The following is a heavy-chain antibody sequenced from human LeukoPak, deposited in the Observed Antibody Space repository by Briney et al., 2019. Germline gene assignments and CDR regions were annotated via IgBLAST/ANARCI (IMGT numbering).Heavy chain of an antibody. CDR2: IFSSGST. Sequence: PSETLSLTCTVSGGSITGYYRSWIRQPPGKGLEWIGYIFSSGSTKYNPSLQSRVTISVDTSKNQFSLKLNSVTAADTAVYYCATYVSGTPNWFDPWGQGTLVTVSS. J-gene: IGHJ5*02. CDR3: ATYVSGTPNWFDP. CDR1: GGSITGYY. V-gene: IGHV4-59*01. D-gene: IGHD3-10*01.